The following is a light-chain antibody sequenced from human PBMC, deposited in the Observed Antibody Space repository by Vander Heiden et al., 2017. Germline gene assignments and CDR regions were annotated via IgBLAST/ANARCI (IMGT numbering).Light chain of an antibody. J-gene: IGKJ2*01. CDR3: QQYYTTPYT. V-gene: IGKV4-1*01. CDR1: QSVLHSSNNKNY. CDR2: WAS. Sequence: DIVMTQSPDSLSVSLGERTTINCKSSQSVLHSSNNKNYLAWYQQKPGQPPKLLIYWASARESGVPERFSGSGSGTDFTLTISSLQAEDVAVYYCQQYYTTPYTFGQGTKLDIK.